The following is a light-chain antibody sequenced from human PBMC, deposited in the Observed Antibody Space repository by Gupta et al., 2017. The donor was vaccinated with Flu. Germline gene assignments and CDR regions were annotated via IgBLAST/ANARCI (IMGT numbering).Light chain of an antibody. V-gene: IGKV3-20*01. J-gene: IGKJ4*01. CDR2: GAS. CDR3: QQDCSSPLT. Sequence: EIVLTQSPGTLSLSPGERATLSCRASQSVSSSYLAWYQQKPGQAPRLLIYGASSRATGLPDSFSGSGSGTXFTLTIXRREPEDFAVYYCQQDCSSPLTFGXGTKVEIK. CDR1: QSVSSSY.